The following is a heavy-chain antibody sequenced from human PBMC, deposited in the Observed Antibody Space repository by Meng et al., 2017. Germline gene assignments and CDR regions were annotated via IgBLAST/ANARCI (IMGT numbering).Heavy chain of an antibody. Sequence: GESLKISCAASGFTFSSYAMHWVRQAPGKGLEWVAVISYDGSNKYYADSVKGRFTISRDNSKNTLYLQMNSLRAEDTAVYYCARGHIVVVTAILGYWGQGTLVTFSS. V-gene: IGHV3-30*01. D-gene: IGHD2-21*02. CDR3: ARGHIVVVTAILGY. CDR2: ISYDGSNK. J-gene: IGHJ4*02. CDR1: GFTFSSYA.